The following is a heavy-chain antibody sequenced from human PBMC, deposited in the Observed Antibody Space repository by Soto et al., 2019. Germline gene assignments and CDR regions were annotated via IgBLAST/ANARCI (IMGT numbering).Heavy chain of an antibody. CDR3: ALARQYYDILTGYYDY. Sequence: SVKVSCKASGGTFSSYAISWVRQAPGLGLEWMGGIIPIFGTANYAQKFQGRVTITADESTSTAYMELSSLRSEDTAVYYCALARQYYDILTGYYDYWGQGTLVTVSS. CDR1: GGTFSSYA. J-gene: IGHJ4*02. CDR2: IIPIFGTA. V-gene: IGHV1-69*13. D-gene: IGHD3-9*01.